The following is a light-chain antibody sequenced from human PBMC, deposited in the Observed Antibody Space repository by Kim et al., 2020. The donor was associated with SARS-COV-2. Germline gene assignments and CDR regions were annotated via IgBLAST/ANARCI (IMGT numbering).Light chain of an antibody. CDR3: NSRDSSGNHWV. J-gene: IGLJ3*02. V-gene: IGLV3-19*01. Sequence: ALGQTVRITGQGDRLRNYYAAWYQQKPGQAPVIVIYGKNNRPSGSPDRFSGSSSGNTASLTISGAQAEDEADYYCNSRDSSGNHWVFGGGTQLTVL. CDR2: GKN. CDR1: RLRNYY.